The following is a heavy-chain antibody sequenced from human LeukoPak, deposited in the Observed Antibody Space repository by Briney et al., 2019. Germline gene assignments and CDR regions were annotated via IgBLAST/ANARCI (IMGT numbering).Heavy chain of an antibody. CDR1: GFTFDDYA. J-gene: IGHJ6*03. CDR2: ISWNSGSK. CDR3: ASSLVAGYYYYNYYYMDV. D-gene: IGHD6-13*01. V-gene: IGHV3-9*01. Sequence: PGGSLRLSCAASGFTFDDYAMHWVRQAPGKGLEWVSGISWNSGSKRYADSVKGRFTISRDNAKNSLYLQMNSLRAEDTAVYYCASSLVAGYYYYNYYYMDVWGKGTTVTVSS.